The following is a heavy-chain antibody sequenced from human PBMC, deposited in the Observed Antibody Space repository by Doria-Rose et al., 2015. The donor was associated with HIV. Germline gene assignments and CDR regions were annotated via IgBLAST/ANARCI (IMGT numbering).Heavy chain of an antibody. J-gene: IGHJ6*03. D-gene: IGHD3-3*01. V-gene: IGHV3-9*01. CDR1: GFSFESYA. CDR3: AKAPIIGPKYYFYMDV. Sequence: EVQLVETGGGLVQPGRSLRLSCVGSGFSFESYAMHWVRLAPGKGLEWVAGIRWDSGAKGNADSVEGRCTISRDNAKKSVYLEMRSLRPEDTAFYYCAKAPIIGPKYYFYMDVWGKGTSVTVSS. CDR2: IRWDSGAK.